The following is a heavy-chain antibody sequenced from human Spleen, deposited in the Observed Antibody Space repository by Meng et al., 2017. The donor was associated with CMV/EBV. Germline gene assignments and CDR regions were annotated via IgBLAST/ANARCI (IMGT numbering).Heavy chain of an antibody. CDR1: GFTFSSYS. Sequence: GGSLRLSCAASGFTFSSYSMNWVRQAPGKGLEWVSSISSSSSYIYYADSVKGRFTISRDNAKNSLYLQMNSLRAEDTAVYYCAREKYYYDSSGYVGSDAFDIWGQGTMVTVSS. V-gene: IGHV3-21*01. D-gene: IGHD3-22*01. CDR3: AREKYYYDSSGYVGSDAFDI. J-gene: IGHJ3*02. CDR2: ISSSSSYI.